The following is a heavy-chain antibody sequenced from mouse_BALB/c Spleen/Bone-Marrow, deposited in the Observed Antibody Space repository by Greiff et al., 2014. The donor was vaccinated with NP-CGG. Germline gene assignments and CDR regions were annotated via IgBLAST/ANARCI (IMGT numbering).Heavy chain of an antibody. CDR1: GYTFTSYV. CDR3: ARGGYYGTSLYWYFDV. Sequence: EVQLVESGPELVKPGASMKMSCKASGYTFTSYVIHWVKQKPGQGLEWIGYINPYNDGTKYNEKFKGKATLTSDKSSSTAYMELSSLTSEDSAVYYCARGGYYGTSLYWYFDVWGAGTTVTVSS. D-gene: IGHD1-1*01. CDR2: INPYNDGT. V-gene: IGHV1-14*01. J-gene: IGHJ1*01.